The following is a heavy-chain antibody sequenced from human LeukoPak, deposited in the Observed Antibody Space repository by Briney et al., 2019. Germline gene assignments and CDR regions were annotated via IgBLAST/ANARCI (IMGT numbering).Heavy chain of an antibody. Sequence: RPGGSLRLSCAASGFTFSSYEMNWVRQAPGKGLEWVSYISSSGSTIYYADSVKGRFTISSDNAKNSLYLQVNILRAEDTAVYYCAELGITMIGGVWGKGTTVTISS. CDR3: AELGITMIGGV. J-gene: IGHJ6*04. CDR1: GFTFSSYE. D-gene: IGHD3-10*02. CDR2: ISSSGSTI. V-gene: IGHV3-48*03.